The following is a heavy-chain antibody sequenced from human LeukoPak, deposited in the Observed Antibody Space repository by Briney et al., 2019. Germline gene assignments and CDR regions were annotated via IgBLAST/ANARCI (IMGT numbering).Heavy chain of an antibody. CDR3: ARDKGSWAVAGTRGAFDI. V-gene: IGHV1-18*01. J-gene: IGHJ3*02. CDR1: GYTFTSYG. D-gene: IGHD6-19*01. CDR2: ISAYNGNT. Sequence: ASVKVSCKASGYTFTSYGISWVRQAPGQGLEWMGWISAYNGNTNYAQKLQGRVTMTTDTSTSTAYMELRSLRSDDTAVYYCARDKGSWAVAGTRGAFDIWGQGTMVTVSS.